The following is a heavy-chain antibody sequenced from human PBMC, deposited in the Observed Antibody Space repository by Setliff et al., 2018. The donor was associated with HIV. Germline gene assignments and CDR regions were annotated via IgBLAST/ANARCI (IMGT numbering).Heavy chain of an antibody. CDR1: GYTFTTYA. J-gene: IGHJ3*02. CDR3: ATQRDIVMVPGQGGFDI. D-gene: IGHD2-2*01. CDR2: INAGNGNT. V-gene: IGHV1-3*01. Sequence: ASVKVSCKASGYTFTTYAIHWVRQAPGQRLEFMGWINAGNGNTKYSQRFQGRVTITIDTSASTAYMEPRSLRSDDTAMYYCATQRDIVMVPGQGGFDIWAQGTMVTVSS.